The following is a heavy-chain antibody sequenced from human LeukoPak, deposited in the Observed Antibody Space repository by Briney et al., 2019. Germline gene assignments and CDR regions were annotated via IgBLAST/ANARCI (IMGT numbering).Heavy chain of an antibody. V-gene: IGHV3-13*01. J-gene: IGHJ3*02. CDR2: IGTAGDT. CDR3: ARAGDSSGYADAFDI. CDR1: GFTFSSYD. D-gene: IGHD3-22*01. Sequence: PGGSLRPSCAASGFTFSSYDMHWVRQATGKGLEWVSAIGTAGDTYYPGSVKGRFTISRENAKNSLYLQMNSLRAGDTAVYYCARAGDSSGYADAFDIWGQGTMVTVSS.